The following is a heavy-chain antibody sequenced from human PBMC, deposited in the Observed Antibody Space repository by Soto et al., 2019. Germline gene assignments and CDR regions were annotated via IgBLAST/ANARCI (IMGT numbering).Heavy chain of an antibody. J-gene: IGHJ4*02. D-gene: IGHD6-19*01. CDR1: VFTLSNVC. CDR2: IKSKTDGGTT. CDR3: TPLALKYSSGWYEFSD. Sequence: EVQLVESGGGVVKPGGSLRLSCAASVFTLSNVCVFCVRQAPGKGLEWVGRIKSKTDGGTTDYAAPVKGRFTISRDDSKNTLYLQMNSLKTEDTAVYYCTPLALKYSSGWYEFSDWGQGTLVTVSS. V-gene: IGHV3-15*07.